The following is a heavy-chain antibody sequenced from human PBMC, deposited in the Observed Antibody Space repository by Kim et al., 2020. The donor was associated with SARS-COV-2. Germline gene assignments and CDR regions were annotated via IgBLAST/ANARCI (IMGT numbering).Heavy chain of an antibody. CDR2: INSNGGTT. CDR1: GFTFSSYW. CDR3: ASGRYSGTVDYCDY. Sequence: GGSLRLSCAASGFTFSSYWMHWVRQAPGKGLEWISYINSNGGTTYYADSVKGRFTISRDNAKNSLFLQMNSLRAEDTAVYYCASGRYSGTVDYCDYWGQG. D-gene: IGHD1-26*01. V-gene: IGHV3-74*01. J-gene: IGHJ4*02.